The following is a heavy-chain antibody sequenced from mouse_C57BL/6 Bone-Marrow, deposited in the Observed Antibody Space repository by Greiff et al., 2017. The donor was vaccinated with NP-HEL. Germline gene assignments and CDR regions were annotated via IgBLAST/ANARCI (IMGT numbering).Heavy chain of an antibody. CDR2: IHPNSGST. Sequence: QVHVKQPGAELVKPGASVKLSCKASGYTFTSYWMHWVKQRPGQGLEWIGMIHPNSGSTNYNEKFKSKATLTVDKSSSTAYMQLSSLTSEDSAVYYCARHGSSYVWFAYWGQGTLVTVSA. CDR1: GYTFTSYW. D-gene: IGHD1-1*01. V-gene: IGHV1-64*01. CDR3: ARHGSSYVWFAY. J-gene: IGHJ3*01.